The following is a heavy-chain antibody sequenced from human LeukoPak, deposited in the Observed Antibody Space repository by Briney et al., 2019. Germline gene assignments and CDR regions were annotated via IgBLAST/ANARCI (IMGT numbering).Heavy chain of an antibody. D-gene: IGHD7-27*01. Sequence: GGSLRLSYAASGFTVSSNYMNWVRQAPGKGLEWVSVIYSGGSTYYADSMKGRFTISRDNARNPLYLQMNSLRAEDTAVYYCARDLGYYGMDVWGQGTTVTVSS. J-gene: IGHJ6*02. CDR2: IYSGGST. CDR1: GFTVSSNY. V-gene: IGHV3-53*01. CDR3: ARDLGYYGMDV.